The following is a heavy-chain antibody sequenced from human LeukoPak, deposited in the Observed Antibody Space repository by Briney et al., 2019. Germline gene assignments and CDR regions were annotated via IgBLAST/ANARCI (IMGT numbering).Heavy chain of an antibody. CDR2: MSGSGGST. D-gene: IGHD6-13*01. CDR3: ARGRLSSSNWLTGY. CDR1: EFTFSSYA. J-gene: IGHJ4*02. V-gene: IGHV3-23*01. Sequence: GGSLRLSCAASEFTFSSYAMNWVRQAPGKGLEWVSAMSGSGGSTYYADSVKGRFTISRDNSKNTLYLQMNSLRAEDTAVYYCARGRLSSSNWLTGYWGQGTLVTVSS.